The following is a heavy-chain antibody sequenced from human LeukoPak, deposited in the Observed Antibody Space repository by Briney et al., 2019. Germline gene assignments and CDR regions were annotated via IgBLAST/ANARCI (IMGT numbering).Heavy chain of an antibody. V-gene: IGHV3-23*01. D-gene: IGHD3-3*01. CDR2: ITASNTTT. CDR3: ATGRAIFGFAVP. CDR1: GFTYSTYA. Sequence: GGSLRLSCAASGFTYSTYAMSWVRQAPGKGLEWVASITASNTTTYYAGSVKGRFTISRDNSKNTLYLQMNSLRAEDTAIYYCATGRAIFGFAVPWGQGTLVIVSS. J-gene: IGHJ5*02.